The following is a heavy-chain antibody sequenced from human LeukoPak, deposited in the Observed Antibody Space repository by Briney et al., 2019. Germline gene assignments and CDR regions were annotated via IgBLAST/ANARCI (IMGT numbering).Heavy chain of an antibody. J-gene: IGHJ4*02. CDR3: AIDTMVPFDY. D-gene: IGHD3-10*01. Sequence: GGSLRLSCAASGFTFSSYWMSWVRQAPGKGLEWVAFIRYDGSNKYYADSVKGRFTISRDNSKNTLYLQMNSLRAEDTAVYYCAIDTMVPFDYWGQGTLVTVSS. V-gene: IGHV3-30*02. CDR1: GFTFSSYW. CDR2: IRYDGSNK.